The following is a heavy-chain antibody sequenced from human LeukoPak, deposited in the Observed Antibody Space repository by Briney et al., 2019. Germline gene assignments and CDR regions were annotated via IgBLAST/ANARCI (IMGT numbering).Heavy chain of an antibody. Sequence: GGSLRLSCAASGFTFSSYSMNWVRQAPGKGLEWVSSISSSSSYIYYADSVKGRFTISRDNAKNSPYLQMNSLRAEDTALYYCAKDFVGTGNFRGGDYWGQGTLVTVSS. CDR3: AKDFVGTGNFRGGDY. V-gene: IGHV3-21*04. D-gene: IGHD1-1*01. CDR1: GFTFSSYS. J-gene: IGHJ4*02. CDR2: ISSSSSYI.